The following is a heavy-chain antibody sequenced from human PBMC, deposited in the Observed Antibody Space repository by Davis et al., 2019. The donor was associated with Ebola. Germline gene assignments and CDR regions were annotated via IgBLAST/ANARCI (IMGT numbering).Heavy chain of an antibody. Sequence: GGSLRLSCAAPGFPFSSYTMNWVRQTPGKGLEWVSSISSDGSYIFYADSAKGRFTISRDNAKNSLYLQMNSLKAEDTADYFCATSESFFDYAAYFHYWGQGTLLTVSS. J-gene: IGHJ4*02. V-gene: IGHV3-21*06. CDR3: ATSESFFDYAAYFHY. CDR1: GFPFSSYT. CDR2: ISSDGSYI. D-gene: IGHD3-16*01.